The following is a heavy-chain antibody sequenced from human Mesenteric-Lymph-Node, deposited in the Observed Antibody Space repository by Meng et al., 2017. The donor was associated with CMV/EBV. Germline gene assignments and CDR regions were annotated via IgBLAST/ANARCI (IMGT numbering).Heavy chain of an antibody. CDR1: GFTFSSYA. CDR2: ISGSGGST. D-gene: IGHD2-2*02. V-gene: IGHV3-23*01. Sequence: GESLKISCAASGFTFSSYAMSWVRQAPGKGLEWVSAISGSGGSTYYADSVKGRFTISRDNAKNSLYLQMNSLRAEDTAVYYCAREAQLLYALNCWGQGTLVTVSS. CDR3: AREAQLLYALNC. J-gene: IGHJ4*02.